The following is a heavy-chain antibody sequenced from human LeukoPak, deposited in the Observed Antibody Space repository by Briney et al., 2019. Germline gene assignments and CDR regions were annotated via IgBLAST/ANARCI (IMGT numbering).Heavy chain of an antibody. V-gene: IGHV4-59*12. CDR1: GSSISSYY. Sequence: SETLSLTCTGSGSSISSYYWSWIRQPPGKGLGWIAYIYYSGSSNYSPSLKSRVTMSVDTSKNQFSLKLSSVTAADTAVYYCAREGYCSGTTCSYYYYHYKDVWGQGTTVTVSS. CDR2: IYYSGSS. CDR3: AREGYCSGTTCSYYYYHYKDV. D-gene: IGHD2-2*01. J-gene: IGHJ6*03.